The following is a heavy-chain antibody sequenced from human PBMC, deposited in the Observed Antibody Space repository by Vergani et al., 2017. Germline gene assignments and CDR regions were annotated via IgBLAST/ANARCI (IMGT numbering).Heavy chain of an antibody. D-gene: IGHD5-18*01. CDR3: TRHKRGYSYGYPHGGLD. CDR2: IRSKANSYAT. V-gene: IGHV3-73*02. Sequence: EVQLVESGGGLVQPGGSLKLSCAASGFTFSGSAMHWVRQASGKGLEWVGRIRSKANSYATAYAASGKGRFTISRDDSKNTAYLQMNSLKTEDTAVYYCTRHKRGYSYGYPHGGLDWGQGTLVTVSS. CDR1: GFTFSGSA. J-gene: IGHJ4*02.